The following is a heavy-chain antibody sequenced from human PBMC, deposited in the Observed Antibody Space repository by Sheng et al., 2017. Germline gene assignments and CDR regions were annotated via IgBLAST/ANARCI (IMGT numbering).Heavy chain of an antibody. CDR3: ARGYGDYAGWYFDL. CDR2: IYSGGST. CDR1: GFTVSSNY. Sequence: EVQLVESGGGLIQPGGSLRLSCAASGFTVSSNYMSWVRQAPGKGLEWVSVIYSGGSTYYADSVKGRFTISRDNSKNTLYLQMNSLRAEDTAVYYCARGYGDYAGWYFDLWGRGTLVTVSS. V-gene: IGHV3-53*01. D-gene: IGHD4-17*01. J-gene: IGHJ2*01.